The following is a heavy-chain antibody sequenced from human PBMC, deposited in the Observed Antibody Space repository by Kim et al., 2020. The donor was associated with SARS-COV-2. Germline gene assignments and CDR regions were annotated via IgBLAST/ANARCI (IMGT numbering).Heavy chain of an antibody. V-gene: IGHV4-34*01. Sequence: SRVTISVDTSKNQFSLKLSSVTAADTAVYYCARGRGSGSYRYYYYYYMDVWGKGTTVTVSS. CDR3: ARGRGSGSYRYYYYYYMDV. D-gene: IGHD3-10*01. J-gene: IGHJ6*03.